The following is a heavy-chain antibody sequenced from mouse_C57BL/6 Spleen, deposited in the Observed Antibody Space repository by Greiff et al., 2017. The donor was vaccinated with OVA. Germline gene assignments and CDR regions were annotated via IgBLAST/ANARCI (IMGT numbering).Heavy chain of an antibody. CDR3: ARGGYSHYYAMDY. CDR2: INPNNGGT. D-gene: IGHD2-3*01. CDR1: EYTFTDYY. J-gene: IGHJ4*01. V-gene: IGHV1-26*01. Sequence: VQLQQSGPELVKPGASVKISCKASEYTFTDYYMNWVKQSHGKSLEWIGDINPNNGGTSYNQKFKGKATLTVDKSSSTAYMELRSLTSEDSAVYYCARGGYSHYYAMDYWGQGTSVTVSS.